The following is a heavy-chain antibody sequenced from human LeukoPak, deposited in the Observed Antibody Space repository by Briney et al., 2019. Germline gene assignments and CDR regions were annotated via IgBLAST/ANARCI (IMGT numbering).Heavy chain of an antibody. D-gene: IGHD1-7*01. CDR3: ARVGTGRNYNNYGMDV. CDR1: GDSISSSDYY. Sequence: SETLSLTCTVSGDSISSSDYYWSWIRQPPGKGLEWIGYIYYSGSTYYNPSLKSRVTISVDTSKNQFSLKLGSVTAADTAVYYCARVGTGRNYNNYGMDVWGQGTTVTVSS. J-gene: IGHJ6*02. CDR2: IYYSGST. V-gene: IGHV4-30-4*01.